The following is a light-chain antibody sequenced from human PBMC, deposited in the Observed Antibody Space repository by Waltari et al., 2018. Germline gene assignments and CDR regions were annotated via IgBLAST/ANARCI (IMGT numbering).Light chain of an antibody. Sequence: EIVMTQSPATLSVSPGESATLSCRASHSIRSNLAWYQRKPGQAPRLLIYGASTRATGVPARFSGSGSGTEFILTISCLQSEDFAVYDCQQYNAWSPWTFGQGTKVEIK. CDR2: GAS. CDR3: QQYNAWSPWT. V-gene: IGKV3-15*01. J-gene: IGKJ1*01. CDR1: HSIRSN.